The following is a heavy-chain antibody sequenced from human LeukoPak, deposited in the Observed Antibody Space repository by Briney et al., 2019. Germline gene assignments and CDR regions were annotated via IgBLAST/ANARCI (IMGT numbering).Heavy chain of an antibody. CDR2: INPNSGGT. Sequence: ASVKVSCKASGYTFTGYYMHWVRQAPGQGLEWMGWINPNSGGTNYAQEFQGRVTMTRDTSISTAYMELSRLRSDDTAVYYCARDRRGGFDYWGQGTLVTVSS. J-gene: IGHJ4*02. V-gene: IGHV1-2*02. CDR3: ARDRRGGFDY. D-gene: IGHD3-10*01. CDR1: GYTFTGYY.